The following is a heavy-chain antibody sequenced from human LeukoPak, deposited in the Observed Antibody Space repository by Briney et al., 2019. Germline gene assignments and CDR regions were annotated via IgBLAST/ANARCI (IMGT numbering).Heavy chain of an antibody. Sequence: GGSLRLSCAASGFTFSSYWMSWVRQAPGKGLEWVANIKQDGSEKYYVDSVKGRFTISRDNAKNTLYLRMNSLRVEDTAVYYCAKDGLLWFGEFTFFDYWGQGTLVTVSS. CDR3: AKDGLLWFGEFTFFDY. D-gene: IGHD3-10*01. CDR2: IKQDGSEK. V-gene: IGHV3-7*01. CDR1: GFTFSSYW. J-gene: IGHJ4*02.